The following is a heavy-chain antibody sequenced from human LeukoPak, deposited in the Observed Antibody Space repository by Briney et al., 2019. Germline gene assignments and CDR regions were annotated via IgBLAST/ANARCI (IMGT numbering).Heavy chain of an antibody. CDR2: IYYGGNT. D-gene: IGHD6-13*01. CDR3: ARRIATAGDY. V-gene: IGHV4-39*01. Sequence: WVRQPPGKGLEWIGSIYYGGNTYYSPSLKSRVTISVDTSKNQFSLRLSSVTAADTAVYYCARRIATAGDYWGQGTQVTVSS. J-gene: IGHJ4*02.